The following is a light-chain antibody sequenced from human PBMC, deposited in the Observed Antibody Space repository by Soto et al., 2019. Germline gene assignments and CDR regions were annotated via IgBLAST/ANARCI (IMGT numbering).Light chain of an antibody. CDR3: QQSYSTLIT. Sequence: DIQMTQSPSSLPASVGDRVTITCRASQAIRNDLAWYQQIPGRAPKRLIYGSSSLQSGVPSRFSGSGSGTDFTLTISSLQPEDFATYYCQQSYSTLITFGQGTRLEI. CDR2: GSS. V-gene: IGKV1-39*01. J-gene: IGKJ5*01. CDR1: QAIRND.